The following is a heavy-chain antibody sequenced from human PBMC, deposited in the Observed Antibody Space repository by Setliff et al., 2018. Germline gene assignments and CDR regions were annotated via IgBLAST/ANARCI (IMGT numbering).Heavy chain of an antibody. J-gene: IGHJ4*02. D-gene: IGHD3-10*01. V-gene: IGHV4-39*07. CDR1: GGSISSSSYY. CDR2: IYYRGDT. CDR3: ARDRSYYASGSFTKWFDY. Sequence: PSETLSLTCTVSGGSISSSSYYWGWIRQPPGKGLEWIGRIYYRGDTYYNASLKGRLTISVDTSKNQFSLKVTSVTAADTAIYYCARDRSYYASGSFTKWFDYWGQGTLVTVSS.